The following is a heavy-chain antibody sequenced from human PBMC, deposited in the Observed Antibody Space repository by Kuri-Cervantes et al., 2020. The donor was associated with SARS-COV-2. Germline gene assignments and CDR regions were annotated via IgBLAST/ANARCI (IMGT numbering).Heavy chain of an antibody. CDR3: ARCYYGDYFDAFDI. CDR2: ISAYNGNT. J-gene: IGHJ3*02. D-gene: IGHD4-17*01. Sequence: ASVKVSCKASGYTFTSYGISWVRQAPGQGLEWMGWISAYNGNTNYAQKLQGRVTMTTDTSTSTAYMELSRLRSDDTAVYYCARCYYGDYFDAFDIWGQGTMVTVSS. CDR1: GYTFTSYG. V-gene: IGHV1-18*01.